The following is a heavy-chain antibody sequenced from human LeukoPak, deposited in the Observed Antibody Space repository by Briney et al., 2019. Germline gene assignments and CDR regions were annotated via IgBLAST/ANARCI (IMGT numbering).Heavy chain of an antibody. CDR1: GFTFSSYS. CDR2: ISSSSSYI. J-gene: IGHJ4*02. D-gene: IGHD3-22*01. V-gene: IGHV3-21*01. Sequence: GGSLRLSCAASGFTFSSYSMNWVRQAPGEGLEWVSCISSSSSYIYYADSVKGRFTISRDNAKNSLYLQVNSLRAEDTAVYYCARDRGRYDSSGYYYEGYFDYWGQGTLATVSS. CDR3: ARDRGRYDSSGYYYEGYFDY.